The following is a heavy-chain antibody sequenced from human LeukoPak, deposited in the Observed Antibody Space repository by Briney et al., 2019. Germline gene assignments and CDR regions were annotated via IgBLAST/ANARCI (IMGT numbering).Heavy chain of an antibody. D-gene: IGHD4-17*01. CDR2: IYPGDSDT. V-gene: IGHV5-51*01. CDR1: GYSFTSYC. Sequence: GESLKISCKGSGYSFTSYCIGWVRQMPGKGLEWMGIIYPGDSDTRYSPSFQGQVTISADKSISTAYLQWSSLKASDTAMYYCARRTVTPPDAFDIWGQGTMVTVSS. J-gene: IGHJ3*02. CDR3: ARRTVTPPDAFDI.